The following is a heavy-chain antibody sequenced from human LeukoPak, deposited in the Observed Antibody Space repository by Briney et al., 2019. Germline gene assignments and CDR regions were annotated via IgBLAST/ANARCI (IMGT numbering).Heavy chain of an antibody. CDR2: ISFNSGHI. CDR1: GFTFDAYA. D-gene: IGHD6-13*01. Sequence: HPGGSLRLSCTAFGFTFDAYAMHWVRQVPGKGLEWVSGISFNSGHIGYADSVKGRFTIFRDNAKTSVYLQMSSLTAEDTALYYCAKDMSGSSWYYFDTWGQGTLVTVSS. V-gene: IGHV3-9*01. J-gene: IGHJ4*02. CDR3: AKDMSGSSWYYFDT.